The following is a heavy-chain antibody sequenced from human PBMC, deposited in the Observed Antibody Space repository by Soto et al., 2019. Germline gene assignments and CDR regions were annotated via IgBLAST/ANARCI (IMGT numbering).Heavy chain of an antibody. CDR3: ARDLDGSGSYYTDY. CDR1: GYTFSGFY. J-gene: IGHJ4*02. CDR2: IYPDSGGT. V-gene: IGHV1-2*02. Sequence: ASVKVSCKTSGYTFSGFYIHWVRQAPGQGLESMGWIYPDSGGTDYAQKFQGRVTMTRDTSISTAYMELSRLRSDDTAVYYCARDLDGSGSYYTDYWGPGTLVTVSS. D-gene: IGHD3-10*01.